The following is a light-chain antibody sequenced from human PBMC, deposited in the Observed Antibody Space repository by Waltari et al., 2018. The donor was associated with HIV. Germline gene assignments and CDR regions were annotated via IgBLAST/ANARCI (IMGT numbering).Light chain of an antibody. V-gene: IGLV6-57*01. J-gene: IGLJ3*02. CDR2: GDY. CDR3: QSYDNGNWV. Sequence: NFMLTQPHSVSQSPGKTVTISCARTSGGIANTYVQWYQQRPGSSPTTVFYGDYQRPSGVPDRFSGSIDSSSNSASLTISGLKTDDEADYYCQSYDNGNWVLGGGTKVTVL. CDR1: SGGIANTY.